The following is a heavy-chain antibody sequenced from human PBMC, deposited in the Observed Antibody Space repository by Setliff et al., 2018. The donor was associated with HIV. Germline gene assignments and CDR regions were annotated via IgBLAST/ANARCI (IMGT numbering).Heavy chain of an antibody. CDR3: ARVGEMATIGYSYYYMDV. CDR2: IIPMFGTT. V-gene: IGHV1-69*13. D-gene: IGHD5-12*01. CDR1: GVTFRRFA. J-gene: IGHJ6*03. Sequence: SVKVSCKASGVTFRRFAFSWVQQAPGQGLEWMGGIIPMFGTTNYAQKFQGRVTITADESTSTVYMELTSLRFEDTAVYYCARVGEMATIGYSYYYMDVWGKGTTVTVSS.